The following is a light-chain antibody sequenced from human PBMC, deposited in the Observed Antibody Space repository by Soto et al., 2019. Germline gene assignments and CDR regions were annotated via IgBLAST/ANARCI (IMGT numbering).Light chain of an antibody. CDR2: DAS. CDR3: QQYNNYSGT. Sequence: DIQMTQSPSTLSASVGDRVTITCRASQSIRTWLAWYQQKPGNAPKLLIFDASSLESGVPSRFSGSVSGTEFTLTSTSRHPFDFATYFCQQYNNYSGTFGQGPNVEIK. V-gene: IGKV1-5*01. J-gene: IGKJ1*01. CDR1: QSIRTW.